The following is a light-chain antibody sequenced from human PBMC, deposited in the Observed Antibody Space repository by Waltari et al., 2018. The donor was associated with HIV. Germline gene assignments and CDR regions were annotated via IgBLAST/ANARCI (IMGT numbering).Light chain of an antibody. V-gene: IGLV4-69*01. Sequence: QLVLTQSPSASASLGASVKLTCTLSSGHSSYAIAWHQQQPEKGPRYLMKLNSDGSHSKGDGIPVRFSGSSSGAERYLTISSLQSEDEADYYCQTWGTGILVFGGGTNLTVL. J-gene: IGLJ3*02. CDR3: QTWGTGILV. CDR1: SGHSSYA. CDR2: LNSDGSH.